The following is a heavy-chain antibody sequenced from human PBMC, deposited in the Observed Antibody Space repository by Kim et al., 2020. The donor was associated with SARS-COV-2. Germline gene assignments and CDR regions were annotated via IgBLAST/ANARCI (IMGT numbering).Heavy chain of an antibody. CDR3: ARQRDYYYYYMDV. V-gene: IGHV5-51*01. Sequence: SPSFQGQVTISADKSISTAYLQWSSLKASDTAMYYCARQRDYYYYYMDVWGKGTTVTVSS. J-gene: IGHJ6*03.